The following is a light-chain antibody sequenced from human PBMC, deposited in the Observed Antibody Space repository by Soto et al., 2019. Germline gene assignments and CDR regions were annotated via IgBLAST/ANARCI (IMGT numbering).Light chain of an antibody. CDR3: QRRTNLHT. J-gene: IGKJ3*01. V-gene: IGKV3-11*01. Sequence: EIVLTQSPATLSLSPGERVTLSCRASQNVSTYLAWYQQKPGQAPILLIYDASDRATGIPARFSGSGSGTDFTLTISSPEPEDSAVYYCQRRTNLHTFGPGTKVDIK. CDR1: QNVSTY. CDR2: DAS.